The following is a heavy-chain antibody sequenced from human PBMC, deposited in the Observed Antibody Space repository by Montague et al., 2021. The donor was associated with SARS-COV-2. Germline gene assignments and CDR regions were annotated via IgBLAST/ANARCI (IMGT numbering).Heavy chain of an antibody. J-gene: IGHJ4*02. CDR1: GFTFSDYY. D-gene: IGHD4-23*01. Sequence: SLRLSCAASGFTFSDYYMNWIRQAPGKWLEWISYISDTGSTIYYADSVTGRFAVSRDNTKNSLYLHMNSLRAEDTAVYYCAKALMTYGGNSPVDQWGQGTLVTVSS. V-gene: IGHV3-11*01. CDR2: ISDTGSTI. CDR3: AKALMTYGGNSPVDQ.